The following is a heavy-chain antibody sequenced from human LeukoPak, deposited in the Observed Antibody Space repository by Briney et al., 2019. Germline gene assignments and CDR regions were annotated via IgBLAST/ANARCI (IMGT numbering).Heavy chain of an antibody. CDR2: ISSSGSTI. Sequence: PGGSLRLSCAASGFTFSRYSMNWVRQAPGKGLEWVSYISSSGSTIYYADSVKGRFTISRDNAKNSLYLQMNSLRAEDTAVYYCASGPYDSSGYYYGWGQGTLVTVSS. CDR1: GFTFSRYS. CDR3: ASGPYDSSGYYYG. J-gene: IGHJ4*02. D-gene: IGHD3-22*01. V-gene: IGHV3-48*04.